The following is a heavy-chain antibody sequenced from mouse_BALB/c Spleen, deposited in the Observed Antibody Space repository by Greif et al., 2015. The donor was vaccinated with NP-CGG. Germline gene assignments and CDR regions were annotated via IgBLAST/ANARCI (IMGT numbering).Heavy chain of an antibody. CDR3: ARDGNYYYAMDY. Sequence: EVKLVESGPGLVKPSQSLSLTCSVTGYSITSDYYWNWIRQFPGNKLEWMGYISYDGSNNYNPSLKNRISITRDTSKNQFFLKLNSVTTEDTATYYCARDGNYYYAMDYWGQGTSVTVSS. CDR2: ISYDGSN. CDR1: GYSITSDYY. D-gene: IGHD2-1*01. V-gene: IGHV3-6*02. J-gene: IGHJ4*01.